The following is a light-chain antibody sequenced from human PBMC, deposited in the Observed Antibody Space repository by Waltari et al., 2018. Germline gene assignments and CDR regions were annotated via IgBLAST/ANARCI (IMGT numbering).Light chain of an antibody. Sequence: QLVLTQSPSVSASLGASVKLTCTLSSGHNSNVIAWHQQQPEKGPRYLMKVNSDGSHSKGDKIPDRFSGSSSGAEHYLTISSLQSEDEADYYCQTGGHGTWVFGGGTKLTVL. J-gene: IGLJ3*02. V-gene: IGLV4-69*01. CDR2: VNSDGSH. CDR3: QTGGHGTWV. CDR1: SGHNSNV.